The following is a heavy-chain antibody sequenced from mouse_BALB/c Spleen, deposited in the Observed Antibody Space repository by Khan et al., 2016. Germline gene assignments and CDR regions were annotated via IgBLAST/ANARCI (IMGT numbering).Heavy chain of an antibody. J-gene: IGHJ2*01. CDR1: GISITTGNYS. CDR3: ARVHYVDAFDD. D-gene: IGHD1-2*01. V-gene: IGHV3-5*02. CDR2: IYYSGSI. Sequence: EVQLQESGPGLVKPSQTVSLTCTVTGISITTGNYSWSWIRHFPGNKLEWIGYIYYSGSITYNPSLTRRPTITTDTSKNQFFLEMNSLTAEDTATYYCARVHYVDAFDDWGQGTTLTVSS.